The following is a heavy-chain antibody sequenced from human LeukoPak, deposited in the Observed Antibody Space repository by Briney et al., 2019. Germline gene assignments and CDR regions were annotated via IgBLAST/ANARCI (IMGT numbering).Heavy chain of an antibody. J-gene: IGHJ4*02. CDR3: AKAGSATYYLDY. CDR1: GFTFSSYA. CDR2: ISGGGAST. Sequence: GGSLRLSCAASGFTFSSYAMTWVRQAPGKGLEGVSAISGGGASTNYADSVKGRFTISRDNSKNTLYLQTNSLRAEDTAVYYCAKAGSATYYLDYWGQGTLVTVSS. V-gene: IGHV3-23*01. D-gene: IGHD3-10*01.